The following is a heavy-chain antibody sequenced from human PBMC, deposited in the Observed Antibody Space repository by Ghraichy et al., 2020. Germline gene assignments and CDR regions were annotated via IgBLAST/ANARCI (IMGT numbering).Heavy chain of an antibody. Sequence: SETLSLTCTVSGGSISSYYWSWIRQPPGKGLEWIGYIYYSGSTNYNPSLKSRVTISVDTSKNQFSLKLSSVTAADTAVYYCAREIAKANAFDIWGQGTMVTVSS. V-gene: IGHV4-59*01. CDR1: GGSISSYY. CDR3: AREIAKANAFDI. D-gene: IGHD1-26*01. CDR2: IYYSGST. J-gene: IGHJ3*02.